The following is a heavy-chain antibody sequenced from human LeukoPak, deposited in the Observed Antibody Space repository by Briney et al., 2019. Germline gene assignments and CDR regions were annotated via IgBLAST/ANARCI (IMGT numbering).Heavy chain of an antibody. CDR1: GFTLSRYG. D-gene: IGHD3-22*01. J-gene: IGHJ4*02. Sequence: GGSLRLSCAASGFTLSRYGMHWVRQAPGKGLEWVTVIWYDGSNKYYADSVKGRFTISRDNSKNTMYLQLNSLRAEDTAVYYCARVYALLYYRSGVSHVYWGQGTLVTVSS. CDR3: ARVYALLYYRSGVSHVY. CDR2: IWYDGSNK. V-gene: IGHV3-33*01.